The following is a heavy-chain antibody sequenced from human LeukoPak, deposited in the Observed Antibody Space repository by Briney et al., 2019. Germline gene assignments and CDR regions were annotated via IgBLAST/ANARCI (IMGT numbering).Heavy chain of an antibody. J-gene: IGHJ4*02. Sequence: PVGSLRLSCVASGFALSRYWMTWVRQAPGKGLEWVANIKQDGSEKYSVDSVKGRFTISRDNAKNTLYLQMNTLKAEDTAVYYCAGGDGFLVDSWGQGTLVTVSS. CDR3: AGGDGFLVDS. CDR1: GFALSRYW. CDR2: IKQDGSEK. V-gene: IGHV3-7*04. D-gene: IGHD2/OR15-2a*01.